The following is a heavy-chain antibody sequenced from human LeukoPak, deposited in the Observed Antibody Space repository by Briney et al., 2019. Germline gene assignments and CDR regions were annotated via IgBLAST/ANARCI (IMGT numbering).Heavy chain of an antibody. CDR3: AKDETWSFDY. J-gene: IGHJ4*02. V-gene: IGHV3-30*02. CDR2: MREDGSDI. CDR1: GFTFTSYG. Sequence: PGGSLRVSCAASGFTFTSYGMHGVRQPPGKGLEWVAFMREDGSDIYYADSVKGRFTISRDNAKNTLYLQMNSLRPEDTAVYYCAKDETWSFDYWGQGTLVTVSS.